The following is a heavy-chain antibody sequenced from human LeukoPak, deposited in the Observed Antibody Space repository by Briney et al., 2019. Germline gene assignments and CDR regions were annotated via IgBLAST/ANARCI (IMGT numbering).Heavy chain of an antibody. CDR3: AKGQQLVLYYYGMDV. J-gene: IGHJ6*02. CDR1: GFTFSSYA. Sequence: TGGSLRLSCAASGFTFSSYAMSWVRQAPGKGLEWVSAISGSGGSTYYADSVKGRFTISRDNSKNTLYLQMNSLRAEDTAVYYCAKGQQLVLYYYGMDVWGQGTTVTVFS. V-gene: IGHV3-23*01. D-gene: IGHD6-13*01. CDR2: ISGSGGST.